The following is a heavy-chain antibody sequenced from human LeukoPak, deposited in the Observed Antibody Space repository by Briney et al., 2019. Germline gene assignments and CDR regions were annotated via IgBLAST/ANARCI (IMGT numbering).Heavy chain of an antibody. CDR3: VRDYKGYSGYDGFDY. D-gene: IGHD5-12*01. CDR1: GYTFSNYG. V-gene: IGHV1-18*01. CDR2: ISAYNGNT. J-gene: IGHJ4*02. Sequence: GASVKVSCKASGYTFSNYGISWVRQAPGQGLEWMGWISAYNGNTNYAQKLQGRVTMTTDTSTRTAYMELRSLRSDDTAVSYCVRDYKGYSGYDGFDYWGQGTLVTVSS.